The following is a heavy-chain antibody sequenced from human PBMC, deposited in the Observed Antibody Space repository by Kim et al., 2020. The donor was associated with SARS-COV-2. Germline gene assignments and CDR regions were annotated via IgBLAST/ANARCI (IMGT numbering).Heavy chain of an antibody. CDR1: GYTFTSRV. J-gene: IGHJ5*02. D-gene: IGHD3-22*01. V-gene: IGHV7-4-1*02. Sequence: ASVKVSCKASGYTFTSRVINWLRQAPGQGLEWMGWIDTDTGTPAYAQGFTGRFVFSLDTSVTTAYLQISSLKAEDTAVYFCARGTYIRGYDYVSWFDPWGRGTRVTVSS. CDR2: IDTDTGTP. CDR3: ARGTYIRGYDYVSWFDP.